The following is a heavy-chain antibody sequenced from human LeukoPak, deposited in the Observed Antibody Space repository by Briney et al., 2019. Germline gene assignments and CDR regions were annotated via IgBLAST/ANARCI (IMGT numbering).Heavy chain of an antibody. D-gene: IGHD5-12*01. Sequence: SETLSLTCTVSGGSISGYDWSWIRQPAGKGLEWIGRIYTKGKTDYNPSLKSQVTMSVDTSKNQSSLRLMSVTAADTAVYFCARRFSANAFDIWGQGTVVTVSS. J-gene: IGHJ3*02. V-gene: IGHV4-4*07. CDR3: ARRFSANAFDI. CDR1: GGSISGYD. CDR2: IYTKGKT.